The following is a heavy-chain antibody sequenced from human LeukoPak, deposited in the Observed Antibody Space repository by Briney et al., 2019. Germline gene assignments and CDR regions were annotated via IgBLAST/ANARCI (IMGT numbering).Heavy chain of an antibody. D-gene: IGHD4/OR15-4a*01. CDR2: INPNSGGT. V-gene: IGHV1-2*02. J-gene: IGHJ5*02. CDR1: GYTFTGYY. Sequence: ASVKVSCKASGYTFTGYYMHWVRQAPGQGLEWMGWINPNSGGTNYAQKLQGRVTMTTDTSTSTAYMELRSLRSDDTAVYYCARERGYYGSNYLTTLFDPWGRGTLVTVSS. CDR3: ARERGYYGSNYLTTLFDP.